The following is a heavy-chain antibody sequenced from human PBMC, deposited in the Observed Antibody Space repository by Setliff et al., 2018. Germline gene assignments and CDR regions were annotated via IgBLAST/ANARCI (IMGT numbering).Heavy chain of an antibody. D-gene: IGHD3-3*01. V-gene: IGHV5-51*01. Sequence: PGESLKISCKGSGYSFTSYWIGWVRQMPGKGLEWVGIIYPRDSDTRYSPSFQGQVTISADKSISTAYLQWSSLKASDTAMYYCARSRSNFWSGYFNWFDPWGQGTLVTVSS. CDR3: ARSRSNFWSGYFNWFDP. J-gene: IGHJ5*02. CDR1: GYSFTSYW. CDR2: IYPRDSDT.